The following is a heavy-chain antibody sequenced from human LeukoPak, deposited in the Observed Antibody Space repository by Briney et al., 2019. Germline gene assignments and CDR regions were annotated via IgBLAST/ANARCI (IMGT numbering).Heavy chain of an antibody. V-gene: IGHV4-38-2*01. CDR1: GYSISSGYY. J-gene: IGHJ4*02. CDR2: IYHSGST. CDR3: ASFFSMVRGVPFDY. Sequence: PSETLSLTCAVSGYSISSGYYWGWIRQPPGKGLKWIGSIYHSGSTYYNPSLKSRVTISVDTSKNQFSLKLSSVTAADTAVYYCASFFSMVRGVPFDYWGQGTLVTVSS. D-gene: IGHD3-10*01.